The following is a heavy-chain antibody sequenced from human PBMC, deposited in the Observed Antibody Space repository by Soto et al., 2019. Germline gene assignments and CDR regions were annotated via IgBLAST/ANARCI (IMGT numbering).Heavy chain of an antibody. CDR1: GYTFTGYF. J-gene: IGHJ5*02. D-gene: IGHD3-10*01. CDR2: INPYSGGA. CDR3: ARVIRGAYYNSPLDT. V-gene: IGHV1-2*02. Sequence: ASVKVSCKASGYTFTGYFTHWVRQAPGQGLEWMGWINPYSGGADYAQSFQGRVTMTRDTSISTVYMELSRLRFDDTAVYYCARVIRGAYYNSPLDTWGQGTVVTVSS.